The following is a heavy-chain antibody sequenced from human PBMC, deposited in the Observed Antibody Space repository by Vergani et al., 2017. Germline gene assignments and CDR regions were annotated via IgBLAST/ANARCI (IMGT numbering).Heavy chain of an antibody. J-gene: IGHJ4*02. CDR1: GFTFSDFS. CDR3: AGPQGTSAYYYGGFDY. D-gene: IGHD3-22*01. V-gene: IGHV3-23*04. CDR2: LSASDRRT. Sequence: VQLVESGGGLVKPGGSLRLSCAASGFTFSDFSMSWVRQAPGKGLEWVSTLSASDRRTHYADSVKGRFTISRDISKNTLSLQMNSLTAEDTAIYYCAGPQGTSAYYYGGFDYWGQGILVTVSS.